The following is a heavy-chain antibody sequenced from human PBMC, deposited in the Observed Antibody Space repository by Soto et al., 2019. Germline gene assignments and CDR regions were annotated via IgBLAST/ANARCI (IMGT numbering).Heavy chain of an antibody. J-gene: IGHJ4*02. CDR2: INIDGSST. Sequence: GGSLRLSCAASEVSFVDYWMHWVRQAPGKGLVWVSRINIDGSSTDYADSVKGRFTISRDNAKNTLYLQMNSLRAEDTAVYYCARGNIAVAVRGLFDYWGQGTLVTVSS. CDR1: EVSFVDYW. CDR3: ARGNIAVAVRGLFDY. V-gene: IGHV3-74*01. D-gene: IGHD6-19*01.